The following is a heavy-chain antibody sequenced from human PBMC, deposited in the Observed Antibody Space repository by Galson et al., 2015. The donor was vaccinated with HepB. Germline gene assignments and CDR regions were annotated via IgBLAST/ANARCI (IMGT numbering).Heavy chain of an antibody. Sequence: SLRLSCAASGFRISNFAMYWVRQAPGKGLEWVAVISYDGSNKYYGDLVKGRFTISRDNSKNTLYLQMNSLRNEETAVYYCGRGGLRAVAGTKGDYWGQGTLVTVSS. CDR3: GRGGLRAVAGTKGDY. D-gene: IGHD6-19*01. CDR2: ISYDGSNK. J-gene: IGHJ4*02. V-gene: IGHV3-30*04. CDR1: GFRISNFA.